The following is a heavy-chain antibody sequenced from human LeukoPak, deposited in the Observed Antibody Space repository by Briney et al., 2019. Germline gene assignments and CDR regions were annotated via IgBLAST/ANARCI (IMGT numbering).Heavy chain of an antibody. CDR1: GFTFGDYA. J-gene: IGHJ4*02. CDR3: TREALGSGWPKLHFDY. V-gene: IGHV3-49*03. D-gene: IGHD6-19*01. CDR2: IRSKAYGGTT. Sequence: PGGSLRLSCTASGFTFGDYAMSWFRQAPGKGLEWVGFIRSKAYGGTTEYAASVKGRFTISRDDSKSIAYLQMNSLKTEDTAVYYCTREALGSGWPKLHFDYWGQGTLVTVSS.